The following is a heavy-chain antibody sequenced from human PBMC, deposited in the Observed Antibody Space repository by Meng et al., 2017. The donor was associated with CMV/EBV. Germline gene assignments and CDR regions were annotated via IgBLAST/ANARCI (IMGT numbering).Heavy chain of an antibody. CDR2: ISSSSSTI. J-gene: IGHJ5*02. Sequence: GESLKISCAASGFAFSSYSMNWVRQAPGKGLEWVSYISSSSSTIYYADSVKGRFTISRDNAKNSLYLQMNSLRAEDTAVYYCARGGYYDSSGYPKSLGWFDPWGQGTLVT. CDR1: GFAFSSYS. CDR3: ARGGYYDSSGYPKSLGWFDP. V-gene: IGHV3-48*04. D-gene: IGHD3-22*01.